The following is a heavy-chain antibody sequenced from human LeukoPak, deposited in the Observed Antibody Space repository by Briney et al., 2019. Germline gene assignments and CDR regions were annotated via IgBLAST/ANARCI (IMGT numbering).Heavy chain of an antibody. D-gene: IGHD6-13*01. CDR1: GGSFSGYY. CDR3: ARGRGIAAHSDAFDI. CDR2: INHSGST. V-gene: IGHV4-34*01. Sequence: TPSETLSLTCAVYGGSFSGYYWSWIRQPPGKGLEWIGEINHSGSTNYNPSLKSRVTISVDTSKNQFSLKLSSVTAADTAVYYYARGRGIAAHSDAFDIWGQGTMVTVSS. J-gene: IGHJ3*02.